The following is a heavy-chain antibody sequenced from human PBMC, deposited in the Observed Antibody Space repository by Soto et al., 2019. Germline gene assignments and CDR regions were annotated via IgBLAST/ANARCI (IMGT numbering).Heavy chain of an antibody. Sequence: QVQLVQSGAEVKKPGSSVKVSCKASGCTFSSYTISWVRQAPGQGLEWMGRIIPILGIANYAQKFKGRVTITPDKSTSTVYMELSSMRSEDTAVYYCAMEYCSSTSLYRDYWGQGTLVTVA. V-gene: IGHV1-69*02. CDR1: GCTFSSYT. D-gene: IGHD2-2*01. J-gene: IGHJ4*02. CDR2: IIPILGIA. CDR3: AMEYCSSTSLYRDY.